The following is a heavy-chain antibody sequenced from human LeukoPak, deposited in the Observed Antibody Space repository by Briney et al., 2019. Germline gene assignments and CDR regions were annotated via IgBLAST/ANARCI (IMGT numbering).Heavy chain of an antibody. Sequence: GGFLRLSCAASGFTFSSYTMTWVRQAPGKGLEWVSSISSSSSYIYYADSLKGRFTISRDSAKNSLYLQMNSLRAEDTAVYYCARDPTYGGKTIDYWGQGTLVTVSS. CDR2: ISSSSSYI. V-gene: IGHV3-21*01. J-gene: IGHJ4*02. CDR1: GFTFSSYT. D-gene: IGHD4-23*01. CDR3: ARDPTYGGKTIDY.